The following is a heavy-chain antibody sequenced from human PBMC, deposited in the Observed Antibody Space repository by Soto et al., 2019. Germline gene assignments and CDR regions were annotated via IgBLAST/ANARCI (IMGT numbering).Heavy chain of an antibody. D-gene: IGHD3-10*01. Sequence: ASVKVSCKASGYTFTSYGISWVRQAPGQGLEWMGWISAYSGSTNYAQKLQGRVTMTTDTSTSTAYMELRSLRSDDTAVYYCALYYYGSGSRGGYYYYYGMDVWGQGTTVTVSS. CDR1: GYTFTSYG. CDR3: ALYYYGSGSRGGYYYYYGMDV. CDR2: ISAYSGST. J-gene: IGHJ6*02. V-gene: IGHV1-18*01.